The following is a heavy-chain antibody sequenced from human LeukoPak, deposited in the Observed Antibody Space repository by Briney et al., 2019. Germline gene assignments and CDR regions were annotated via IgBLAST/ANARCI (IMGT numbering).Heavy chain of an antibody. D-gene: IGHD6-19*01. J-gene: IGHJ4*02. CDR2: ISSSSSYI. CDR1: GFTFSSYS. Sequence: PGGSLRLSCAASGFTFSSYSMNWVRQAPGKGLEWVSSISSSSSYIYYADSVKGRFTISRDNAKNSLYLQMNSLRAEDTAVYYCASIAVGGTLLDYWGQGTLVTVSS. CDR3: ASIAVGGTLLDY. V-gene: IGHV3-21*01.